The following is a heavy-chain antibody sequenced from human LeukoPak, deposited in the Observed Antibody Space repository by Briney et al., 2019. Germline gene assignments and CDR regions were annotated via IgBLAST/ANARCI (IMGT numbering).Heavy chain of an antibody. CDR2: INSNSGGT. J-gene: IGHJ4*02. D-gene: IGHD2-2*01. CDR1: GYTFTGYY. V-gene: IGHV1-2*02. CDR3: ARDRKAGSTSDFDY. Sequence: ASVKVSCKASGYTFTGYYMHWVRQAPGQGLEWMGWINSNSGGTNYAQKFQGRVTMTRDTSISTAYMELSRLRSDDTAVYYCARDRKAGSTSDFDYWGQGTLVTVSS.